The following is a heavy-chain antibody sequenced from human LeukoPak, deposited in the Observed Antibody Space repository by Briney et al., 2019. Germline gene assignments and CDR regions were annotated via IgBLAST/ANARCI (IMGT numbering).Heavy chain of an antibody. CDR1: TGSISSRTFY. D-gene: IGHD1-26*01. CDR2: LYSSGNT. CDR3: AREDDTGRYMGDDAFDI. Sequence: SETLSLTCTVSTGSISSRTFYWAWIRQPPGKGLEWIGSLYSSGNTYYNPSLRSRVTISVDTSKNQVSLKLNSVTAADTAVYYCAREDDTGRYMGDDAFDIWGQGTMVTVSS. J-gene: IGHJ3*02. V-gene: IGHV4-39*07.